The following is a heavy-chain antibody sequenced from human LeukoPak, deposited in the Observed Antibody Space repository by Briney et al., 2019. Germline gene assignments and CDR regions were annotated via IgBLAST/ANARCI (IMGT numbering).Heavy chain of an antibody. J-gene: IGHJ4*02. Sequence: PGGSLRLSCVLSGGTFDDYAMHWVRRSPGRGLEWVSGISWNSVDIVYTASVRGRFTISRDNAKNSSYLQMNNLRAEDTALYYCAKDRAMVRGVMIDYWGQGTLVTVSS. CDR3: AKDRAMVRGVMIDY. CDR1: GGTFDDYA. D-gene: IGHD3-10*01. CDR2: ISWNSVDI. V-gene: IGHV3-9*01.